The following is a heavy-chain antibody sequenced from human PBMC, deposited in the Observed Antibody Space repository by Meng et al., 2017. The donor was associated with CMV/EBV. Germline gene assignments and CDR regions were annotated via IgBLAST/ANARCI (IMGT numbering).Heavy chain of an antibody. CDR2: IIPIFGTA. V-gene: IGHV1-69*05. Sequence: SVKVSCKASGGTFSSYDISWVRQAPGQGLEWMGGIIPIFGTANYVQKFQGRVTITTDESTSTAYMELSSLRSEDTAVYYCARSGVANFWFDPWGQGTLVTVSS. J-gene: IGHJ5*02. CDR3: ARSGVANFWFDP. CDR1: GGTFSSYD. D-gene: IGHD1-1*01.